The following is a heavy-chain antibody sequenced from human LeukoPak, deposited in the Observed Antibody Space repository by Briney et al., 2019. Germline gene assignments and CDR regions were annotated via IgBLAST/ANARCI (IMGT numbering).Heavy chain of an antibody. CDR3: ARGWELRRGGSDY. V-gene: IGHV1-2*06. CDR1: GYTFTGYY. J-gene: IGHJ4*02. D-gene: IGHD1-26*01. Sequence: ASVKVSCKASGYTFTGYYMHWVRQAPGQGLEWMGRINPNSGGTNYAQKFQGRVTMTRDTSISTAYMELSRLRPDDTAVYYCARGWELRRGGSDYWGQGTLVTVSS. CDR2: INPNSGGT.